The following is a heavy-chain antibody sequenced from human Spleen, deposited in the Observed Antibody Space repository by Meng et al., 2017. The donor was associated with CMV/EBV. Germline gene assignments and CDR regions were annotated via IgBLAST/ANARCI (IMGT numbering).Heavy chain of an antibody. D-gene: IGHD2-2*01. J-gene: IGHJ5*02. CDR2: INPKSGDA. CDR3: VRNALEPAALWFDP. V-gene: IGHV1-2*06. Sequence: KASGYSFTGFYRHWGRQAPGQGLEWMGRINPKSGDADYAQKFQGRVTMTRDTSIGTAFMELSRLRSDDTAVYYCVRNALEPAALWFDPRGQGTLVTVSS. CDR1: GYSFTGFY.